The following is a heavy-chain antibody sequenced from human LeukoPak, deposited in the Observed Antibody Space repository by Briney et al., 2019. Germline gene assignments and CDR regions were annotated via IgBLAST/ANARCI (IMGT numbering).Heavy chain of an antibody. CDR3: ARTIFGVTHGFDI. D-gene: IGHD3-3*01. J-gene: IGHJ3*02. V-gene: IGHV3-48*01. CDR1: GFTFSSYS. Sequence: GGSLRLSCAASGFTFSSYSMNWVRQAPGKGLEWVSYISSSSSTTYYADSVKGRFTISRDNSKNTLYLQMNSLRAEDTAVYYCARTIFGVTHGFDIWGQGTMVTVSS. CDR2: ISSSSSTT.